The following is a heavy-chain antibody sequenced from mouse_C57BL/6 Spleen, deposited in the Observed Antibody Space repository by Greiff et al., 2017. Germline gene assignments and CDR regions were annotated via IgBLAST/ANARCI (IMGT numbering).Heavy chain of an antibody. CDR2: IDPENGDT. V-gene: IGHV14-4*01. D-gene: IGHD2-3*01. CDR1: GFNIKDDY. J-gene: IGHJ4*01. Sequence: VQLQQSGAELVRPGASVKLSCTASGFNIKDDYMHWVKQRPEQGLEWIGWIDPENGDTEYAPKFQGKATITADTSSNTAYLQLSSLTSEDTAVYYCVDGYYGTDAMDYWGQGTSVTVSS. CDR3: VDGYYGTDAMDY.